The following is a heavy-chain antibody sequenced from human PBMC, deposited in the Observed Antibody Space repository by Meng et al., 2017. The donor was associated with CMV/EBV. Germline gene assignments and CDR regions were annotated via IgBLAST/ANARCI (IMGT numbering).Heavy chain of an antibody. CDR2: INHSGST. CDR1: SFSGYY. D-gene: IGHD2-2*02. V-gene: IGHV4-34*01. CDR3: ARSPPGYCSSTSCYRLDY. J-gene: IGHJ4*02. Sequence: SFSGYYWSWIRQPPGKGLEWIGEINHSGSTNYNPSLKSRVTISVDTSKNQFSLKLSSVTAADTAVYYYARSPPGYCSSTSCYRLDYWGQGTLVTVSS.